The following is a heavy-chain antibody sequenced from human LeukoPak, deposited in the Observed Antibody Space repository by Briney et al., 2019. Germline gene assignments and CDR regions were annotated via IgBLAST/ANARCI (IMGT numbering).Heavy chain of an antibody. CDR1: GRRFGREG. V-gene: IGHV3-30*02. CDR2: IRYDGSNK. Sequence: CAAAGRRFGREGMHRWRQAQGKGLEWVAYIRYDGSNKYYADSVKGRFTISRDNSKNTLYVQMNSLRTEDTAVYYCARRLFSGEAPYYYYMDVWGKGTTVTVSS. J-gene: IGHJ6*03. CDR3: ARRLFSGEAPYYYYMDV. D-gene: IGHD3-10*01.